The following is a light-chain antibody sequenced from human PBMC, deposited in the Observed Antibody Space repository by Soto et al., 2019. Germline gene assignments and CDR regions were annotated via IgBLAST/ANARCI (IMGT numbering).Light chain of an antibody. V-gene: IGKV1-5*03. Sequence: DIQMTQSPSTLSGSVGDRVTITARASQTISSWLAWYQQTPGKAPKLLIYKASTLNSGVPSRFIGSGSGPDFTRTISSLEPEDVDVDYCHQRQSWTRTFGQGTKVDIK. J-gene: IGKJ1*01. CDR2: KAS. CDR1: QTISSW. CDR3: HQRQSWTRT.